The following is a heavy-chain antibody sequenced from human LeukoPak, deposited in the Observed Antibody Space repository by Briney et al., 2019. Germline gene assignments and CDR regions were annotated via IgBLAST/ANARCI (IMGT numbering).Heavy chain of an antibody. J-gene: IGHJ4*02. Sequence: GGSLRLSCAVSGFTFSDYWMTWVRQAPGRGLEWVANIKEDGSDKQYVDSVQGRFTISRDNAENSLYLQMNSLRAEDTAVYYCVRDMADDRYYFDYWGQGTLVTVSS. D-gene: IGHD1-1*01. CDR1: GFTFSDYW. CDR3: VRDMADDRYYFDY. V-gene: IGHV3-7*01. CDR2: IKEDGSDK.